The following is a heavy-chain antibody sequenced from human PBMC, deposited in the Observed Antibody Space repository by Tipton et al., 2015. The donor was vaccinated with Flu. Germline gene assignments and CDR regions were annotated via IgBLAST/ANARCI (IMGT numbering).Heavy chain of an antibody. Sequence: TLSLTCTVSGGSISSFYWSWIRQPAGKGLEWIGRMYTSGTTNYNPSLKSRVTMSVDTTKNQFSLELSSVTAADTAVYYCATEYRGGGNRYYFDYWGQGTLVTVSS. CDR1: GGSISSFY. J-gene: IGHJ4*02. V-gene: IGHV4-4*07. CDR2: MYTSGTT. D-gene: IGHD4-23*01. CDR3: ATEYRGGGNRYYFDY.